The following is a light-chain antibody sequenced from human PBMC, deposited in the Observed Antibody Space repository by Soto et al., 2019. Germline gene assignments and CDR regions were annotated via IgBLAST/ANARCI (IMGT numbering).Light chain of an antibody. CDR2: LAS. J-gene: IGKJ1*01. CDR3: QQYATSPRT. V-gene: IGKV3-20*01. CDR1: QSVSSSS. Sequence: EIVLTQSPGTLSLSPGDRATLSCRASQSVSSSSLAWYQQKPGQPPRLLIYLASIRATGIPDRFSGSGSGTDFTLTIRRLEPEDFAVYYCQQYATSPRTFGKGTKVEIK.